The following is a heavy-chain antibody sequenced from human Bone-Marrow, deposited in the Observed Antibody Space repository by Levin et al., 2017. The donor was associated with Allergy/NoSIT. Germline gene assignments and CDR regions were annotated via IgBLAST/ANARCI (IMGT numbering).Heavy chain of an antibody. V-gene: IGHV4-34*01. CDR1: GGSVSSYS. J-gene: IGHJ5*02. CDR3: ARGTYDFWDGYFNWFHP. CDR2: ITYDGTT. Sequence: PSETLSLTCAVDGGSVSSYSWNWIRQTPGKGLEWIGEITYDGTTYYNPSLETRLTITLDTSANRCSLRLNSVTAADTALYYCARGTYDFWDGYFNWFHPWGQGTLVTVSS. D-gene: IGHD3-3*01.